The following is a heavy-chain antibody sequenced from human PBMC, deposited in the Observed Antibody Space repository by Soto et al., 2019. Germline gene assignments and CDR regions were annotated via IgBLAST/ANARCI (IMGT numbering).Heavy chain of an antibody. D-gene: IGHD2-21*02. CDR1: GDTFTDYY. Sequence: QVQLMQSGAEVKKPGASVKVSCKASGDTFTDYYIHWVRQAPGQGLEWMGTVNPSGGHTTYAQHFLGRGTMTRDTPTSTLYMELTSLTSDDTAIYYCARGGNVVVVTAALDYWGQGTLVTVSS. V-gene: IGHV1-46*01. CDR3: ARGGNVVVVTAALDY. CDR2: VNPSGGHT. J-gene: IGHJ4*02.